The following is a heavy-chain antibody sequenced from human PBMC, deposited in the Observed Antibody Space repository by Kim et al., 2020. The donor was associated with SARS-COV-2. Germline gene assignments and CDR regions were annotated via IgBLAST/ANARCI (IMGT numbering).Heavy chain of an antibody. Sequence: GESLKISCKGSGFSFSNYWIAWVRQMPGKGLEWMGIIYPDDSNTRYSPSFQGLVTFSADKSINTAYLQWSSLKASDTAFYYCARRRADVLTGLGSRFDPWGQGTLVTVSS. CDR2: IYPDDSNT. CDR3: ARRRADVLTGLGSRFDP. J-gene: IGHJ5*02. CDR1: GFSFSNYW. V-gene: IGHV5-51*01. D-gene: IGHD3-9*01.